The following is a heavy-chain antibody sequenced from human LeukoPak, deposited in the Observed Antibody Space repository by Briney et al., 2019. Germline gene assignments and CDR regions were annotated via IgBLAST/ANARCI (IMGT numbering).Heavy chain of an antibody. D-gene: IGHD3-10*01. CDR3: ARVLLRGVDDY. Sequence: GGSLRLSCEASGCNFISYSMQWVRQAPGKGLQWVSSTSSSSVYIYYADSLKGRFSISRDNAKNKLYLQMTSLRAEDTAVYYCARVLLRGVDDYWGKGTLVTVSS. V-gene: IGHV3-21*01. CDR2: TSSSSVYI. J-gene: IGHJ4*02. CDR1: GCNFISYS.